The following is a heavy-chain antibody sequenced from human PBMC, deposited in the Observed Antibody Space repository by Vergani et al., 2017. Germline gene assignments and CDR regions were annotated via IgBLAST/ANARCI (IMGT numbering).Heavy chain of an antibody. D-gene: IGHD1-26*01. Sequence: QVQLQESGPGLVKPSQTLSLTCTVSGGSISSGGYYWSWIRQHAGKGLEWIGYIYYSGSTYYNPSLKSRVTISVDTSKNQFSLKLSSVTAADTAVYYCARGGAPAGLYGMDVWGQGTTVTVSS. CDR1: GGSISSGGYY. V-gene: IGHV4-31*03. CDR3: ARGGAPAGLYGMDV. J-gene: IGHJ6*02. CDR2: IYYSGST.